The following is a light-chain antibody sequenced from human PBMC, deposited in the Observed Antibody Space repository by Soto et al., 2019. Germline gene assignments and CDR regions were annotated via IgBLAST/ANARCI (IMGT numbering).Light chain of an antibody. CDR2: EVN. J-gene: IGLJ1*01. V-gene: IGLV2-14*01. Sequence: QYVLSEHASVCGSLGQSITISCTGTSSDVGGYDYVSWYQLHPGKAPKLMVFEVNNRPSGVSYRFSGSKSGNTASLTISGLQAEDEADYFCSSYSISTAYLFGTGTKVTVL. CDR1: SSDVGGYDY. CDR3: SSYSISTAYL.